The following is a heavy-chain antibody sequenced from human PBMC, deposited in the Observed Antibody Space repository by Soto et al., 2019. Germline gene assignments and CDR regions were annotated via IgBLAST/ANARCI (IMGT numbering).Heavy chain of an antibody. D-gene: IGHD2-15*01. CDR1: GFTFSSYW. J-gene: IGHJ4*02. CDR3: ARVLPGGGYPHDYFDY. Sequence: GGSLRLSCADSGFTFSSYWVSWVRQAPGKGLEWVADIKQDGSEKYYVDSVKGRFTISRDNAKNSLYLQMNSLRADDTAVYYCARVLPGGGYPHDYFDYWGQGTLVTVSS. CDR2: IKQDGSEK. V-gene: IGHV3-7*01.